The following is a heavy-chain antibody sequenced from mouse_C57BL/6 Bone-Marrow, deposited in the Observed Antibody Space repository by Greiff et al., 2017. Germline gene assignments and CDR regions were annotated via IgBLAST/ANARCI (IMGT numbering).Heavy chain of an antibody. J-gene: IGHJ4*01. CDR3: ARIYYYDMDY. V-gene: IGHV3-5*01. CDR1: GISITTGNYR. Sequence: EVKLMESGPGLVKPSQTVFLTCTVTGISITTGNYRWSWIRPFPGNKLEWIGYIYYSGTITYNPSLTSRTTITRDTPKNQFFLEMNSLTAEDTATYYCARIYYYDMDYWGQGTSVTVSS. CDR2: IYYSGTI.